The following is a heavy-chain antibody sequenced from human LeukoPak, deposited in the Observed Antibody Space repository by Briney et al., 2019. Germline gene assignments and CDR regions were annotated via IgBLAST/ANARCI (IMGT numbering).Heavy chain of an antibody. V-gene: IGHV3-11*01. J-gene: IGHJ4*02. CDR1: GFTFSDHY. D-gene: IGHD3-22*01. CDR3: ARDGPYYDSSGYVDY. Sequence: PGGSLRLSCAASGFTFSDHYMSWIRQAPGKGLEWVSYISSSGSTIYYADSVKGRFTISRDNAKNSLYLQMNSLRAEDTAVYYCARDGPYYDSSGYVDYWGQGTLVTVSS. CDR2: ISSSGSTI.